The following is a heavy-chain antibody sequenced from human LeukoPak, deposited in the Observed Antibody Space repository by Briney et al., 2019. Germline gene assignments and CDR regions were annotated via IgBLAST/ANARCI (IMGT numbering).Heavy chain of an antibody. D-gene: IGHD3-9*01. CDR2: ISSSGSTI. Sequence: GGSLRLSCAASGFTFSDYYMSWIRQAPGKGLEWVSYISSSGSTIYYADSVRGRFTISRDNAKNSLYLQMNSLRAEDTAVYYCARVVLRYFDWLSPNDYWGQGTLVTVSS. CDR1: GFTFSDYY. J-gene: IGHJ4*02. CDR3: ARVVLRYFDWLSPNDY. V-gene: IGHV3-11*04.